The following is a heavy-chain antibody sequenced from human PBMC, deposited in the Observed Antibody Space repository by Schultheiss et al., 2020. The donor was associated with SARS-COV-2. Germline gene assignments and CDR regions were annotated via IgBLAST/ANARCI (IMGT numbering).Heavy chain of an antibody. V-gene: IGHV1-2*02. Sequence: ASVKVSCKASGYTFTGYYIHWVRQAPGQGLEWMGWINPNSGNTGYAQKFQGRVTMTRDTSISTAYMELSRLRSDDTAVYYCAKDFTLGGYGWDYWGQGTLVTVSS. CDR1: GYTFTGYY. D-gene: IGHD5-18*01. J-gene: IGHJ4*02. CDR3: AKDFTLGGYGWDY. CDR2: INPNSGNT.